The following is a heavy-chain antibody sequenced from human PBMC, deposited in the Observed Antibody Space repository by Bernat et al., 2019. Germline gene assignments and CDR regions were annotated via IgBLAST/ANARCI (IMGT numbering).Heavy chain of an antibody. CDR3: ARDGIAVAGTGYFDY. J-gene: IGHJ4*02. Sequence: QVQLVESGGGVVQPGRSLRLSCAASGFTFSSYAMHWVRQAPGKWLEWVAVISYDGSNKYYADSVKGRFTISRDNSKNTLYLQMNSLRAEDTAVYYCARDGIAVAGTGYFDYWGQGTLVTVSS. V-gene: IGHV3-30*01. CDR1: GFTFSSYA. CDR2: ISYDGSNK. D-gene: IGHD6-19*01.